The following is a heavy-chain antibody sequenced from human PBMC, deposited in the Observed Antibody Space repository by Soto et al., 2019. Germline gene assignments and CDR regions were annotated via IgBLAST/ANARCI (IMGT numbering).Heavy chain of an antibody. Sequence: GASVKVSCKASGYTFSDFYMHWVRQAPGQGLEWMGWINPNSGGTKSAEKFQGRVTMTRDTSISTAYMELSRLTSDDTAVYYCASAAVTGTAGLDYWGQGALVTVSS. CDR1: GYTFSDFY. V-gene: IGHV1-2*02. CDR2: INPNSGGT. J-gene: IGHJ4*02. CDR3: ASAAVTGTAGLDY. D-gene: IGHD6-19*01.